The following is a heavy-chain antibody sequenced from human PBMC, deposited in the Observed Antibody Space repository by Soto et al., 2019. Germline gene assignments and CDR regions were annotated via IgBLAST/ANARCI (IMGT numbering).Heavy chain of an antibody. V-gene: IGHV1-46*01. CDR2: INPSGGST. CDR3: ATRGKLIAITATLDY. Sequence: ASVKVSCKASGYTFTSYYMHWVRQAPGQGLEWMGIINPSGGSTSYAQKFQGRVTMTRDTSTSTVYMELSSLRSEDTAVYYCATRGKLIAITATLDYGAQGTWVT. D-gene: IGHD2-21*01. CDR1: GYTFTSYY. J-gene: IGHJ4*02.